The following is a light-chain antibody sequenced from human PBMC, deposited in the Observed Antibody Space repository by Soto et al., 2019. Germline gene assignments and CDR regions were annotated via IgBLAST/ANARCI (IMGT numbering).Light chain of an antibody. CDR2: KAS. Sequence: DTQMTQSPSTLSASVGDRVTITCRASQSISSWLAWNQQKPGKAPKLLIYKASTLHSGVPSSFSGRGSGTEFTLTISSLQPDDFATYYCQQYDSYPLTFGEGTKVEIK. V-gene: IGKV1-5*03. CDR3: QQYDSYPLT. CDR1: QSISSW. J-gene: IGKJ4*01.